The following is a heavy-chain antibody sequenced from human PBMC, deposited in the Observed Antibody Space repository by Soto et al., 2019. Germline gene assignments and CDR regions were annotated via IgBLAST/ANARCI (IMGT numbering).Heavy chain of an antibody. CDR3: VRYKGGYQETWFDP. CDR2: IYISGLT. D-gene: IGHD3-16*02. V-gene: IGHV4-4*07. CDR1: GGSMTSYY. Sequence: QVQLQESGPGQVKSSETLSLTCTVSGGSMTSYYWSWIRKSAGKGLEWIGRIYISGLTNYNPALESRVTMSVDTPKNQFPLRLSSVTAADTDVYYCVRYKGGYQETWFDPWGQGILVSVSS. J-gene: IGHJ5*02.